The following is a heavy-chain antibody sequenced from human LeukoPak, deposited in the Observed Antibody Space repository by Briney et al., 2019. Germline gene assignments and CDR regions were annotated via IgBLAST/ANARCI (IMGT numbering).Heavy chain of an antibody. J-gene: IGHJ4*02. CDR3: AAAVNTGRAEHY. D-gene: IGHD4-17*01. CDR1: GFSFNIHS. CDR2: INNGGTDT. Sequence: GGSLRLSCAASGFSFNIHSMNWVRQAPGKGLEWVSSINNGGTDTYYEDSVKGRFTISRDNSKNTLFLHINSLSVEDTAVYYCAAAVNTGRAEHYWGQGTLVTVSS. V-gene: IGHV3-21*04.